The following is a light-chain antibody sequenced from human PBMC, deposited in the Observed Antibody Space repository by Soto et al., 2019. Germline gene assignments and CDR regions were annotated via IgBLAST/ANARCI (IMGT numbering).Light chain of an antibody. V-gene: IGKV1-5*03. CDR3: QQDNSYPWT. CDR2: KAS. J-gene: IGKJ1*01. CDR1: PSISSW. Sequence: DIQMTQSHSTLSASVGARVTITFRAGPSISSWLAWYQKKPGKAPKLLIYKASNLESGVPSRFSGSGSGTEFNLTISSLQPDYCATADCQQDNSYPWTFGQGPKVDSK.